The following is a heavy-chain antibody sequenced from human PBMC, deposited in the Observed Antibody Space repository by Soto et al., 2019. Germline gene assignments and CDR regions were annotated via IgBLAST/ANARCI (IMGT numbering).Heavy chain of an antibody. CDR3: ARGYDYGDQGYYFDY. CDR1: GGSISSGDYY. Sequence: QVQLQESGPGLVKPSQTLSLTCTVSGGSISSGDYYWSWIRQPPGKGLEWIGYIYYSGSTYYNPSLKSRFTISVDTSKTQFSLKLSSVTAADTAVYYCARGYDYGDQGYYFDYWGQGTLVSVSS. CDR2: IYYSGST. V-gene: IGHV4-30-4*01. D-gene: IGHD4-17*01. J-gene: IGHJ4*02.